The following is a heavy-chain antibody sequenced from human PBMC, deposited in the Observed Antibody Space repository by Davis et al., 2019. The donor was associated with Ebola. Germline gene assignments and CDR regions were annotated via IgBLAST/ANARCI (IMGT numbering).Heavy chain of an antibody. Sequence: GESLKISCAASGFSFSSYWMSWVRQAPGKGLEWVASIKQDGSEKYYVDSVKGRFTISRDNAKNSLYLQMNSLRAEDTAVYYCARDPMGYYYGMDVWGQGTTVTVSS. J-gene: IGHJ6*02. V-gene: IGHV3-7*03. CDR1: GFSFSSYW. CDR2: IKQDGSEK. CDR3: ARDPMGYYYGMDV.